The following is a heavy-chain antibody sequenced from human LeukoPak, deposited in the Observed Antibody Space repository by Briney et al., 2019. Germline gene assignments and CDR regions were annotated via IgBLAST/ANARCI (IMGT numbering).Heavy chain of an antibody. D-gene: IGHD3-10*01. CDR2: INPNSGGT. J-gene: IGHJ4*02. CDR3: ARDCVYGSGSYYNCFDY. V-gene: IGHV1-2*02. CDR1: GYTFTGYD. Sequence: ASVTVSCKASGYTFTGYDMHWVRQAPGQGLEWMGWINPNSGGTNYAQKFQGRVTMTRDTSISTTYMELSRLRSDETAVYYCARDCVYGSGSYYNCFDYWGQGTLVTGSS.